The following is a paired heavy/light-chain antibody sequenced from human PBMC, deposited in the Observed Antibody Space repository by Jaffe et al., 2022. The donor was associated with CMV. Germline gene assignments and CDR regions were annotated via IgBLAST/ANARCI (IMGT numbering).Light chain of an antibody. CDR2: DTS. CDR1: QSISNH. CDR3: QQSSTAPMYT. V-gene: IGKV1-39*01. Sequence: DIQMTQSPSSLSASVGDRVTITCRASQSISNHLNWYQQKPGKAPRLLIHDTSSLQGGVPSRFSGSGSGTDFTLTIGSLQLEDFATYYCQQSSTAPMYTFGQGTKLEIK. J-gene: IGKJ2*01.
Heavy chain of an antibody. CDR1: GFTFSDFA. Sequence: EVQLLESGGDLVQPGGSLRLACAASGFTFSDFAMYWVRQAPGKGLEWVSALSRSGDSTYYADSVKGRFTISRDNSKNILYLQMNTLTTEDTAVYYCTKAGESWNLIRAFVDWGPGTLVAVSS. V-gene: IGHV3-23*01. D-gene: IGHD1-1*01. CDR2: LSRSGDST. CDR3: TKAGESWNLIRAFVD. J-gene: IGHJ4*02.